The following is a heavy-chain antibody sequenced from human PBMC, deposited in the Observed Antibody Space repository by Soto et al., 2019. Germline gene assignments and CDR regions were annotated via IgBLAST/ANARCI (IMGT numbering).Heavy chain of an antibody. CDR1: GGTFSSYT. CDR3: AREIAVAGAGD. J-gene: IGHJ4*02. V-gene: IGHV1-69*08. D-gene: IGHD6-19*01. CDR2: IIPILGIA. Sequence: QVQLVQSGAEVKKPGSSVKVSCKASGGTFSSYTISWVRQAPGQGLEWMGRIIPILGIANYAQRFQGRVTITADKSTSTAYMELSSLRSEDTAVYYCAREIAVAGAGDWGQGTLVTVSS.